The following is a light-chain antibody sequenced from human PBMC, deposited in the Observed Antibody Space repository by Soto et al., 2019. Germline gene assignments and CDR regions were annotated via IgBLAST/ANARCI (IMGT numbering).Light chain of an antibody. Sequence: QSVLTQPASVSGSPGQSITISCTGTSSDVGGYNYVSWYQQHPGKAPKLLIYDVNNRPSGVSNRFSGSKSGNRASLTISGLQAEDDADYYCTSYTTTSTVIFGGGTQLTVL. CDR2: DVN. CDR1: SSDVGGYNY. J-gene: IGLJ2*01. V-gene: IGLV2-14*03. CDR3: TSYTTTSTVI.